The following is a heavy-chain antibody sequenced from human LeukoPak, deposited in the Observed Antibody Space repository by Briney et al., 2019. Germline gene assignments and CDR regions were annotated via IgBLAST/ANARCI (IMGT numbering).Heavy chain of an antibody. CDR2: ISSSSSYI. V-gene: IGHV3-21*01. J-gene: IGHJ4*02. CDR3: ARDRAGGDGDYVGYFDY. CDR1: GFTFSSYS. D-gene: IGHD4-17*01. Sequence: GGSLRLSCAASGFTFSSYSMNWVRQAPGKGLEWVSSISSSSSYIYYADSVKGRFTISRDNAKNSLYLQMNSLRAEDTAVYYCARDRAGGDGDYVGYFDYWGQGTLVTVSS.